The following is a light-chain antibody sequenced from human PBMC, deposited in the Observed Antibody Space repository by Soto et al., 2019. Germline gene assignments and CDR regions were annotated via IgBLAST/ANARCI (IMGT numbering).Light chain of an antibody. J-gene: IGKJ3*01. V-gene: IGKV1-9*01. Sequence: IQLTQSPSSLSASVGDRVTVTCRASQDISSSLAWYQQKPGKAPKLLIYAASTLQSGVPSRFSGSGSGTDFTLTITSLQPEDFETYYCQQVNSYPFTFGPVTKVEIK. CDR3: QQVNSYPFT. CDR2: AAS. CDR1: QDISSS.